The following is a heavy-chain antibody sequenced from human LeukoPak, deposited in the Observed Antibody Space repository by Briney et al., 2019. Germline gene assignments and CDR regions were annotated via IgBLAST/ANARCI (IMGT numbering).Heavy chain of an antibody. D-gene: IGHD3-10*01. CDR3: ARLIMVRGVIRPDY. J-gene: IGHJ4*02. CDR1: GGSISSYY. Sequence: PSETLSLTCTVSGGSISSYYWSWLRQPPGKELEWIGYIYYSGSTTYNPSLKSRVTISVDTSKNQFSLKLSSVTAADTAAYYCARLIMVRGVIRPDYWGQGTLVTVSS. CDR2: IYYSGST. V-gene: IGHV4-59*08.